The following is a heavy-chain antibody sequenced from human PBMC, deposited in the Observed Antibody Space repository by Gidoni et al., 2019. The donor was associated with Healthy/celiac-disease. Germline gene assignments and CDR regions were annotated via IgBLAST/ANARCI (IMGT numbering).Heavy chain of an antibody. CDR1: GFTFSSYG. J-gene: IGHJ6*02. Sequence: QVQLVESGGGVVQPGRSLRLSCAAAGFTFSSYGMHWVRQAAGKGLEWVAVIWYDGSNKDYADSVNGRFTISRDNSKNTLYLQMNSLRAEDTAVYYCARDSLLRVLGEDYYYGMDVWGQGTTVTVSS. V-gene: IGHV3-33*01. CDR2: IWYDGSNK. CDR3: ARDSLLRVLGEDYYYGMDV. D-gene: IGHD2-21*01.